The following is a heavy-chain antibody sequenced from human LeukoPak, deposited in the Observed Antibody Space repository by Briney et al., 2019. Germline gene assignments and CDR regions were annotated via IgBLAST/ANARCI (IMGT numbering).Heavy chain of an antibody. CDR2: ISGSGGST. D-gene: IGHD6-19*01. J-gene: IGHJ6*02. Sequence: PGGSLRLSCAASGFTFSSYAMSWVRQAPGKGLEWVSAISGSGGSTYYADSVKGRFTIPRDNSKNTLYLQMNSVSAEDTAVYYCAKEGNSAVAYNGMDFWGQGTTVTVSS. V-gene: IGHV3-23*01. CDR1: GFTFSSYA. CDR3: AKEGNSAVAYNGMDF.